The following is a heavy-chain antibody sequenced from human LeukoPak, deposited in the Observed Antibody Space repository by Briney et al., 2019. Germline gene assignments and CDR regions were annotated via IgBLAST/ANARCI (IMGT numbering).Heavy chain of an antibody. CDR2: INHSGST. J-gene: IGHJ4*02. CDR3: ARDSSSISCPDY. Sequence: SETLSLTCAVYGGSFSGYYWSWIRQPPGKGLEWIGEINHSGSTNYNPSLKSRVTISVDTSKNQFSLKLSSVTAADTAVYYCARDSSSISCPDYWGQGTLVTVSS. D-gene: IGHD2-2*01. V-gene: IGHV4-34*01. CDR1: GGSFSGYY.